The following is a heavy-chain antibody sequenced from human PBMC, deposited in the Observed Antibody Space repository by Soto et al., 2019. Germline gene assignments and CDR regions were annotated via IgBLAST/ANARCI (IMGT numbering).Heavy chain of an antibody. CDR1: GFTFSSYS. J-gene: IGHJ6*02. D-gene: IGHD3-3*01. Sequence: EVQLLESGGGLVQPGGSLRLSCAASGFTFSSYSMNWVRQAPGKGLEWVSSISSSSSYIYYADSVKGRFTISRDNAKNSLYLQMNSLRAEDTAVYYCARWHYDFWSGYFVNYYYYGMDVWGQGTTVTVSS. CDR2: ISSSSSYI. CDR3: ARWHYDFWSGYFVNYYYYGMDV. V-gene: IGHV3-21*01.